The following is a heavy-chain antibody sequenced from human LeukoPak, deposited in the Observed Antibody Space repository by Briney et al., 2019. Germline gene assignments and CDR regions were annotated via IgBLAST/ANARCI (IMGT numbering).Heavy chain of an antibody. CDR1: GFAFSNYA. V-gene: IGHV3-23*01. D-gene: IGHD1-14*01. CDR3: ARATTVQMAPYYFDY. J-gene: IGHJ4*02. CDR2: ISGTGGSA. Sequence: GGSLRLFCVASGFAFSNYAMSWVRQAPGKGLEFVSTISGTGGSAYYADSVKGPFTISRDNSKNTLYLQMSSLSAEDTAVYYCARATTVQMAPYYFDYWGQGTLVTVSS.